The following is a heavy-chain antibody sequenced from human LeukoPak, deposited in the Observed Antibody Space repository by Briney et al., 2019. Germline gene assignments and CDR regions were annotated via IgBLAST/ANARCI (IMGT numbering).Heavy chain of an antibody. CDR3: ARESQHGMDV. V-gene: IGHV4-59*01. J-gene: IGHJ6*02. CDR2: IYYSGST. Sequence: SETLSLTCIVSDGSTSTYNWNWIRQPPGKGLEWIGYIYYSGSTNYNPSLKSRVTISVDTSKNQFSLKLSSVTAADTAVYYCARESQHGMDVWGQGTTVTVSS. CDR1: DGSTSTYN.